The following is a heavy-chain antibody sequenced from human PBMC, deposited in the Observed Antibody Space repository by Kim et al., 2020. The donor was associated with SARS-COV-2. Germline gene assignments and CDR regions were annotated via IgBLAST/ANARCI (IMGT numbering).Heavy chain of an antibody. D-gene: IGHD3-10*01. V-gene: IGHV3-53*01. CDR2: IYSGGST. J-gene: IGHJ6*02. CDR3: AREVRYGSGSYYTYYYGMDV. CDR1: GFTVSSNY. Sequence: GGSLRLSCAASGFTVSSNYMSWVRQAPGKGLEWVSVIYSGGSTYYADSVKCRFTISRDNSKNTLYLQMNSLRAEDTAVYYCAREVRYGSGSYYTYYYGMDVWGQGTTVTVSS.